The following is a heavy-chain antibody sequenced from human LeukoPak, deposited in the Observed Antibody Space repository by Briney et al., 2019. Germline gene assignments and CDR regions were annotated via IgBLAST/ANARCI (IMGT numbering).Heavy chain of an antibody. CDR2: VKQDGSEK. Sequence: GGSLRLSCAASGFTFSSYWMSWVRQAPGKGLEWVANVKQDGSEKYYVDSVKGRFTISRDNSKNTLYLQMNSLRADDTAVYYCAKGGLVHRFDPWGQGTLVTVSS. CDR3: AKGGLVHRFDP. CDR1: GFTFSSYW. V-gene: IGHV3-7*03. J-gene: IGHJ5*02.